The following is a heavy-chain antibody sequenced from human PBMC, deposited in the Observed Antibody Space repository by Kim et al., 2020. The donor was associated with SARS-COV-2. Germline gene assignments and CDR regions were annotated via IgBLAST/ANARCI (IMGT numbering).Heavy chain of an antibody. J-gene: IGHJ5*02. D-gene: IGHD6-19*01. Sequence: GGSLRLSCAASGFNFYEYGMSWVRQAPGRGLEWVSTIDNGGGDADYTNTVKGRFFVSRDNSKNTVSLQMNRLRLEDTAVYFCASGWGSYKSWGQGTLATVSS. CDR3: ASGWGSYKS. CDR2: IDNGGGDA. CDR1: GFNFYEYG. V-gene: IGHV3-23*01.